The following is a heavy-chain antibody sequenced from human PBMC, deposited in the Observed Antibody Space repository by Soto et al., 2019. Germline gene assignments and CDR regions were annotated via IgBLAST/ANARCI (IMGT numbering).Heavy chain of an antibody. V-gene: IGHV4-31*03. CDR3: ARVGGINWFDP. J-gene: IGHJ5*02. CDR2: IYYSGST. Sequence: QVQLQESGPGLVKPSQTLSLTCTVSGGSISSGGYYWSWIRQHPGKGLEWIGYIYYSGSTYYHPSLKSRVTIAVDTSKNQFSLKLSSVPAADTAVYYCARVGGINWFDPWGQGTLVTFSA. D-gene: IGHD3-16*01. CDR1: GGSISSGGYY.